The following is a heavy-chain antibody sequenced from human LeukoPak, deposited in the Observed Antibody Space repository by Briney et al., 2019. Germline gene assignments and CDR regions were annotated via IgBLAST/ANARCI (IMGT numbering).Heavy chain of an antibody. CDR2: ISSNGGST. V-gene: IGHV3-64*01. Sequence: GGSLRLSCGASGFTFSSYAMHWVCQAPGKGLEYVSAISSNGGSTYYANSVKGRFTISRDNSKNTLYLQMGSLRAEDMAVYYCARGGTPYYDFWSGTNFDYWGQGTLVTVSS. J-gene: IGHJ4*02. D-gene: IGHD3-3*01. CDR1: GFTFSSYA. CDR3: ARGGTPYYDFWSGTNFDY.